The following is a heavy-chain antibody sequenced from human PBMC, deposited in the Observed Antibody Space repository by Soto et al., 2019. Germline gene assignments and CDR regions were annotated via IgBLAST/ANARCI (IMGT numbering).Heavy chain of an antibody. Sequence: QVQLVQSGAEVKKPGSSVKVSCKASGGTFSSYTISWVRQAPGQGLEWMGRIIPILGIANYAQKFQGRVTIPAEKPTRTAYREVSSRGLETRAVFYGARDGPEGGSGCNGNCSPPGGQGTLATVSA. D-gene: IGHD6-25*01. CDR1: GGTFSSYT. V-gene: IGHV1-69*08. J-gene: IGHJ5*02. CDR2: IIPILGIA. CDR3: ARDGPEGGSGCNGNCSPP.